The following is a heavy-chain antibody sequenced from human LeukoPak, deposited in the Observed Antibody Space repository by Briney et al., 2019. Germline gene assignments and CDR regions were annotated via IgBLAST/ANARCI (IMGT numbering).Heavy chain of an antibody. D-gene: IGHD4-17*01. V-gene: IGHV1-69*04. Sequence: SVKVSCKASGGTFSSYAINWVRQAPGQGLEWMGRIIPIFGITKYAQKFQGRVTITADKSTSTVYMELSSLRSEDTAVYYCARDSYGDYPYYYYGIDVWGQGTTVTVSS. J-gene: IGHJ6*02. CDR3: ARDSYGDYPYYYYGIDV. CDR1: GGTFSSYA. CDR2: IIPIFGIT.